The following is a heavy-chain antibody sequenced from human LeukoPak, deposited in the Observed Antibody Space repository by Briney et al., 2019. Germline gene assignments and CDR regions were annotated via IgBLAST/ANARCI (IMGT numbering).Heavy chain of an antibody. Sequence: ASVKVSCKASGYTFTSYGISWVRQAPGQGLEWMGWISAYNGNTNYAQKLQGRVTMTTDTSTSTAYMELRSLRSDDTAVYYCANSYYYGSSGYFPEYFQHWGQGTLVTVSS. J-gene: IGHJ1*01. CDR3: ANSYYYGSSGYFPEYFQH. V-gene: IGHV1-18*01. CDR2: ISAYNGNT. CDR1: GYTFTSYG. D-gene: IGHD3-22*01.